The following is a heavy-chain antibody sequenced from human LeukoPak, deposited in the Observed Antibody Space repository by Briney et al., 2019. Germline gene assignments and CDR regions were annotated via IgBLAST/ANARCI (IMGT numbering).Heavy chain of an antibody. CDR3: AKDRTMSVDY. Sequence: PGGSLRLSCAASGFTFSSYGMHWVRQAPGKGLEWVAVISYDGSNKYYADSVKGRFTISRDNSKNTLYLQMNSQRAEDTAVYYCAKDRTMSVDYSGHATL. V-gene: IGHV3-30*18. CDR1: GFTFSSYG. CDR2: ISYDGSNK. D-gene: IGHD3-3*01. J-gene: IGHJ4*01.